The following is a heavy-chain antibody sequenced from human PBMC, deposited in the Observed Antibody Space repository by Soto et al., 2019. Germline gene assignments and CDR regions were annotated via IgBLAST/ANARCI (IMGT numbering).Heavy chain of an antibody. J-gene: IGHJ1*01. CDR3: VRDGVGGTVFFGLLDD. D-gene: IGHD1-26*01. CDR1: GVIFNGYG. CDR2: IWHDGSQK. Sequence: PGGSLRLSCAAPGVIFNGYGFHWVRQAPGKGLEWVAVIWHDGSQKYYADSVKGRFTISRDNSKNTLYLQMDSLRDEDTAVYYCVRDGVGGTVFFGLLDDWGQGCRVTVAS. V-gene: IGHV3-33*01.